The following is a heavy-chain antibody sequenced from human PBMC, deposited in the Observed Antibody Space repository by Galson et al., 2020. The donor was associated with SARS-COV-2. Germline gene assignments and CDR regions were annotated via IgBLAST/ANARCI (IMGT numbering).Heavy chain of an antibody. J-gene: IGHJ6*02. CDR3: ARTDYNYYYYGMDV. CDR2: IDWDDDK. D-gene: IGHD4-4*01. V-gene: IGHV2-70*11. CDR1: GFSLSTRGMC. Sequence: ESGHTLVKPTQTLTLTCTFSGFSLSTRGMCVSWIRQPPGKALEWLARIDWDDDKYYSTSLKTRLTISKDTSKNQVVLTMTNMDPVDTATYYCARTDYNYYYYGMDVWGQGTTVTVSS.